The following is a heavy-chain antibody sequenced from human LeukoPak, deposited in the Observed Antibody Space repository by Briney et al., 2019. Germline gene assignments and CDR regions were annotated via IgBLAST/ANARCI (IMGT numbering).Heavy chain of an antibody. Sequence: PGGSLRLSCAASGFTFSSYAMSWVRQAPGKGLEWVSVISGSGGSTNYADSVKGRFTISRDNSKKTQYLQMTSLRAEDLATYYCARVLSGSTGDYGMDVWGQGATVTVSS. J-gene: IGHJ6*02. CDR1: GFTFSSYA. CDR3: ARVLSGSTGDYGMDV. D-gene: IGHD3-10*01. CDR2: ISGSGGST. V-gene: IGHV3-23*01.